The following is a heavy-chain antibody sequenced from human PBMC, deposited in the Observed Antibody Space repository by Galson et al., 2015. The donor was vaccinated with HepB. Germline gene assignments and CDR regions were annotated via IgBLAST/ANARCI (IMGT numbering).Heavy chain of an antibody. CDR1: GFTFSSYN. V-gene: IGHV3-21*01. J-gene: IGHJ4*02. D-gene: IGHD7-27*01. Sequence: SLRLYCAASGFTFSSYNMNWVRQAPGEGLEWVSSISSSSSNIYYADSVKGRFTISRDNAKNSLYLQMNSLRAEDTAVYYCARDPPLGTPFDYWGQGTLVTVSS. CDR2: ISSSSSNI. CDR3: ARDPPLGTPFDY.